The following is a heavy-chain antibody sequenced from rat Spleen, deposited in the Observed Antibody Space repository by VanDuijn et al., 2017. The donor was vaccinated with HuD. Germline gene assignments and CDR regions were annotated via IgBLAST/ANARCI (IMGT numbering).Heavy chain of an antibody. CDR3: ARVDYYDGGVMDA. J-gene: IGHJ4*01. D-gene: IGHD1-12*02. CDR2: ISNTGGSI. CDR1: GFTFNNYW. Sequence: EVQLVESGGGLVQPGRSLKLSCVASGFTFNNYWMSWIRQAPGKGLEWVASISNTGGSIYYPDSVKGRFTISRHNPQNTLYLQMNSLRSEETAIYYCARVDYYDGGVMDAWGQGASVTVSS. V-gene: IGHV5-31*01.